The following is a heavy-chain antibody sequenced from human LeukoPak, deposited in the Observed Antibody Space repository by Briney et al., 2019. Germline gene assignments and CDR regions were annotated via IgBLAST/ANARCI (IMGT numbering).Heavy chain of an antibody. CDR1: VHTFSIYA. CDR3: ARHVPHCSSWY. CDR2: IIPILGIA. D-gene: IGHD6-13*01. Sequence: EASVTLSCKSSVHTFSIYANSWVRHPPAQGLGWMWSIIPILGIANYAQKFQGRVTLNADKYTSTAYMEVTSLTSEDTGVYYCARHVPHCSSWY. J-gene: IGHJ2*01. V-gene: IGHV1-69*04.